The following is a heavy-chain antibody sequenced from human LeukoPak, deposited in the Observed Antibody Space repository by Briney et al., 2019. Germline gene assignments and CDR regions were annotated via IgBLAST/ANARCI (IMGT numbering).Heavy chain of an antibody. D-gene: IGHD4-17*01. J-gene: IGHJ4*02. CDR3: AGGGYDYGDYTRWAVAGGFDY. CDR2: ISSSGSTI. Sequence: GGSLRLSCAASGFTFSDYYMSWIRQAPGKGLEWVSYISSSGSTIYYADSVKGRFTISRDNAKNSLYLQMNSLRAEDTAVYYCAGGGYDYGDYTRWAVAGGFDYWGQGTLVTVSS. CDR1: GFTFSDYY. V-gene: IGHV3-11*01.